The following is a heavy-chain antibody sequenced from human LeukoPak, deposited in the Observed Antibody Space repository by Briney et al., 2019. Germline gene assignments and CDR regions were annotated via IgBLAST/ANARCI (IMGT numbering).Heavy chain of an antibody. Sequence: GGSLRLSCSASGFTFSSYAMHWVRQAPGKGLEYVSAISSNGGSTYYADSVKGRFTISRDNAKNSLSLQMNSLRAEDTAVYYCARGRTSGSSWPFDYWGQGTPVTVSS. D-gene: IGHD6-13*01. CDR3: ARGRTSGSSWPFDY. CDR2: ISSNGGST. V-gene: IGHV3-64*04. J-gene: IGHJ4*02. CDR1: GFTFSSYA.